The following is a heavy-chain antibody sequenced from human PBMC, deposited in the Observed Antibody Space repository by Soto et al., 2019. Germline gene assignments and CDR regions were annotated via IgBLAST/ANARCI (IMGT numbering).Heavy chain of an antibody. CDR3: ARRACSGGSCYSNYFDY. CDR2: IYYSGST. J-gene: IGHJ4*02. V-gene: IGHV4-39*01. Sequence: ETLSLTCTVSGGSISSSSYYWGWIRQPPGKGLEWIGSIYYSGSTYYNPSLKSRVTISVDTSKNQFSLKLSSVTAADTAVYYCARRACSGGSCYSNYFDYWGQGTLVTVSS. D-gene: IGHD2-15*01. CDR1: GGSISSSSYY.